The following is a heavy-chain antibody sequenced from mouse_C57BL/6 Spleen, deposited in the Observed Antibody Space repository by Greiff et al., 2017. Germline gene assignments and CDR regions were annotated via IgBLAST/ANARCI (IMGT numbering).Heavy chain of an antibody. V-gene: IGHV1-52*01. CDR3: ARGGNYGCFDY. CDR1: GYTFTSYW. Sequence: QVQLQQPGAELVRPGSSVKLSCKASGYTFTSYWMHWVKQRPIQGLEWIGNIDPSDSETHYNQKFKDKATLTVDKSSSTAYMQLSSLTSEDSAVYYCARGGNYGCFDYWGQGTTLTVSS. CDR2: IDPSDSET. J-gene: IGHJ2*01. D-gene: IGHD2-1*01.